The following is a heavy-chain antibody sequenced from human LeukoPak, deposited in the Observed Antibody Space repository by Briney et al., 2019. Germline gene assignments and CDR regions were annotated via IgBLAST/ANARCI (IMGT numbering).Heavy chain of an antibody. CDR3: ASLHNLGDGYNPKIP. CDR2: INHSGST. CDR1: GGSFSGYY. V-gene: IGHV4-34*01. D-gene: IGHD5-24*01. Sequence: PSETLSLTCAVYGGSFSGYYWSWIRQPPGKGLEWIGEINHSGSTNYNPSLKSRVTISVDTSKNQFSLKLSSVTAADTAVYYCASLHNLGDGYNPKIPWGQGTLVTVSS. J-gene: IGHJ5*02.